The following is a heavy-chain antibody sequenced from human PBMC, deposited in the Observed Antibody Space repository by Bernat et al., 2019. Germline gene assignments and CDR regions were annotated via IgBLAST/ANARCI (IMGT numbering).Heavy chain of an antibody. V-gene: IGHV3-43*01. CDR3: ATAPGYCIGGSCYGAFDI. J-gene: IGHJ3*02. CDR2: ISWDGGST. Sequence: EVQLVESGGVVVQPGGSLRLSCAASGFTFDDYTMHWVRQAPGKGLEWVSLISWDGGSTYYADSVKGRFTISRDNSKNSLYLPMHSLRTEDTALYYCATAPGYCIGGSCYGAFDIWGQGTRVTVSS. D-gene: IGHD2-15*01. CDR1: GFTFDDYT.